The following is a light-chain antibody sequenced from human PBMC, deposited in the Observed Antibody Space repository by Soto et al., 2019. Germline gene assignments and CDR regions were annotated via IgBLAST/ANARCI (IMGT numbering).Light chain of an antibody. J-gene: IGKJ5*01. CDR2: GAS. Sequence: IQITQYPSSVSASVGDSVIITCLASQGISTWLAWYQQKAGKAPNLLIYGASNLHSGVPSRFSGSGSGTNFTLTISSLQPEDFATYYCQQANSFPITFGQGTRLEI. V-gene: IGKV1-12*01. CDR1: QGISTW. CDR3: QQANSFPIT.